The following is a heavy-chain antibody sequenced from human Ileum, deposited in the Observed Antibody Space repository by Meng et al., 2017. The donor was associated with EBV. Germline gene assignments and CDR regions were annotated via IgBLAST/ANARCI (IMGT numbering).Heavy chain of an antibody. Sequence: LKGFVPSPGKPSQTLTVTLPFSGFPLRTTGVGGGLIRQPPGKALEWLVLVYWDDDKRYDPSLKSRLTITKDTSNDQVVLTITNMDPVDTATYFCAHRRGGNGWNEGFFDYWGPGTLVTASS. CDR3: AHRRGGNGWNEGFFDY. D-gene: IGHD1-1*01. CDR2: VYWDDDK. J-gene: IGHJ4*02. V-gene: IGHV2-5*05. CDR1: GFPLRTTGVG.